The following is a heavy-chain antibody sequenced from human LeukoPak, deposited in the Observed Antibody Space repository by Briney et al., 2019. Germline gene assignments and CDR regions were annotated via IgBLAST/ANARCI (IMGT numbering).Heavy chain of an antibody. D-gene: IGHD3-22*01. J-gene: IGHJ4*02. CDR2: ISASGTST. CDR1: EFTFSSYG. Sequence: PGGSLRLSCAASEFTFSSYGMSWVRQAPGKGLEWVSGISASGTSTYDADSVKGRFTISRDNSKNTLYLQMNSLRAEDTAVYYCAKSSIFYDISGYYVGEKYYFDYWGQGTLVTVSS. CDR3: AKSSIFYDISGYYVGEKYYFDY. V-gene: IGHV3-23*01.